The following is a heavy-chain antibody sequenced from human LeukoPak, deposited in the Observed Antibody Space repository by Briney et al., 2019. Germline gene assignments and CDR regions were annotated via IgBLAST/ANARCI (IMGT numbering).Heavy chain of an antibody. Sequence: GGSLRLSSAASGFTFDDYAMHWVRQAPGKGLEWVSGISWNSGSIGYADSVKGRFTISRDNAKNSLYLQMNSLRAKDTALYYCAKLNSYGYPPSWFDYWGQGTLVTVSS. CDR3: AKLNSYGYPPSWFDY. CDR2: ISWNSGSI. D-gene: IGHD5-18*01. V-gene: IGHV3-9*01. CDR1: GFTFDDYA. J-gene: IGHJ4*02.